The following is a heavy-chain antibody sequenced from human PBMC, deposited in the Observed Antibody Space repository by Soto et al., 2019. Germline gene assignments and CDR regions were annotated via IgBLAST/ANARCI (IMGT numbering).Heavy chain of an antibody. V-gene: IGHV4-30-2*01. D-gene: IGHD4-17*01. CDR3: AREMTAVTATGDWFDP. J-gene: IGHJ5*02. Sequence: SETLSLTCTVSGDSITSGGYSWTWIRQPPGKGLEWIGYIYHSGTTNYNPSLKSRVTLSVDRSRNQFSLNLKSATAADTAVYYCAREMTAVTATGDWFDPWGQGILVTVSS. CDR1: GDSITSGGYS. CDR2: IYHSGTT.